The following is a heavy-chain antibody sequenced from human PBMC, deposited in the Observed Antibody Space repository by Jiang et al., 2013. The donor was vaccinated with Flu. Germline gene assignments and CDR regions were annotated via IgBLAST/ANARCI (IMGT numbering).Heavy chain of an antibody. Sequence: SGSGLVKPSETLSLTCAVSDYSISSGYYWGWLRQPPGKGLEWIGSIHHSGTTFYTSSLKSRVTISVDTSKNQLSLKLTSVTAADTAVYYCARHPRPGAVDFWGQGTRVTVSS. CDR3: ARHPRPGAVDF. CDR2: IHHSGTT. D-gene: IGHD2-2*01. CDR1: DYSISSGYY. V-gene: IGHV4-38-2*01. J-gene: IGHJ4*02.